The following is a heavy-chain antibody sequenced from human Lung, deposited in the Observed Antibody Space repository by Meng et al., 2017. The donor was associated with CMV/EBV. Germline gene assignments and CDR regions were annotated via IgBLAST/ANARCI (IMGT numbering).Heavy chain of an antibody. CDR3: ARDTGYDDAFDI. CDR2: IKQDGSEK. D-gene: IGHD5-12*01. V-gene: IGHV3-7*01. Sequence: GESLKISCAASGFTFSSYWMSWVRQAPGKGLEWVANIKQDGSEKYYVDSVKGRFTISRDNAKNSLYLQMNSLRAEDTAVYYYARDTGYDDAFDIWGQGTVVSVSS. J-gene: IGHJ3*02. CDR1: GFTFSSYW.